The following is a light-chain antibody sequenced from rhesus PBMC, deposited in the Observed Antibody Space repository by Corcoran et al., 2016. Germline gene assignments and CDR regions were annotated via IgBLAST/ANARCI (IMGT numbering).Light chain of an antibody. J-gene: IGKJ1*01. V-gene: IGKV1S14*01. CDR3: QQHNSFPRT. CDR1: QGISNY. Sequence: DIQMTQSPSSLSASVGDTVTITCRASQGISNYLAWYQQKPGNATKSLIYYASNLESGVPSRFSGSGSGTDFTLTISSLQPEDFAIYFCQQHNSFPRTFGRGTRVEIK. CDR2: YAS.